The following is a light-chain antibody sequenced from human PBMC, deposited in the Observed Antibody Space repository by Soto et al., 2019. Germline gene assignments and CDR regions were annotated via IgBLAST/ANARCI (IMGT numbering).Light chain of an antibody. CDR3: SSYTSSSTPYYV. J-gene: IGLJ1*01. Sequence: QSALTQPASVSGAPGQSITISCTGTSSDVGGYNYVSWYQQHPGKAPKLMIYEVSNRPSGVSNRFSGSKSGNTASLTISGLQAEDEADYYCSSYTSSSTPYYVFGTGTQVTVL. V-gene: IGLV2-14*01. CDR1: SSDVGGYNY. CDR2: EVS.